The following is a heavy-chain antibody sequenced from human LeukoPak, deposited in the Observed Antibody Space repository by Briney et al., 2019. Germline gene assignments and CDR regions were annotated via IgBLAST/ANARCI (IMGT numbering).Heavy chain of an antibody. CDR2: ISYDGSNK. CDR1: GFTFSSYA. D-gene: IGHD1-26*01. CDR3: ARDQQDLSGSYSLTFDY. V-gene: IGHV3-30-3*01. J-gene: IGHJ4*02. Sequence: GRSLRLSCAASGFTFSSYAMHWVRQAPGKGLEWVAVISYDGSNKYHADSVKGRFTISRDNSKNTLYLQMTSLRAEDTAVYYCARDQQDLSGSYSLTFDYWGQGTLVTVFS.